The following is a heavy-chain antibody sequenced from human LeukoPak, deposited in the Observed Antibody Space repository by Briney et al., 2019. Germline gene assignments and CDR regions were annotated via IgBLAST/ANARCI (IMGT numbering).Heavy chain of an antibody. V-gene: IGHV3-48*03. J-gene: IGHJ6*04. Sequence: GGSLRLSCAASGFTFRSYAMSWVRQAPGKGLEWVSYISSSGSTIYYADSVKGRFTIPRDNAKNSLYLQMNSLRAEDTAVYYCAELGITMIGGVWGKGTTVTISS. CDR1: GFTFRSYA. CDR3: AELGITMIGGV. D-gene: IGHD3-10*02. CDR2: ISSSGSTI.